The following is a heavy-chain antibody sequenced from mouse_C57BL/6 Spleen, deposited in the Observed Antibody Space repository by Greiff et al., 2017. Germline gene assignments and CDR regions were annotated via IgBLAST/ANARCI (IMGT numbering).Heavy chain of an antibody. CDR2: IDPSDSET. Sequence: VQLQQPGAELVRPGSSVKLSCKASGYTFTSYWMHWVKQRPIQGLEWIGNIDPSDSETHYNQKFKDKATLTVDKSSSTAYMQLSSLTSEDSAVYCCAGVRSLYGSLYCFDYWGQGTTLTVSS. CDR3: AGVRSLYGSLYCFDY. V-gene: IGHV1-52*01. D-gene: IGHD1-1*01. J-gene: IGHJ2*01. CDR1: GYTFTSYW.